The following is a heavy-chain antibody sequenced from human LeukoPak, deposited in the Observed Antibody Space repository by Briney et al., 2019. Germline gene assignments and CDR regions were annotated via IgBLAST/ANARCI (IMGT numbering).Heavy chain of an antibody. V-gene: IGHV4-34*01. CDR3: ARGGARYCSSTSCPLLDY. Sequence: SETLSLTCAVYGGSFSGYYWSWIRQPPGKGLEWIGEINHSGSTNYNPSLKSRVTISVDTSKNQFSLKLSSVTAADTAVYYCARGGARYCSSTSCPLLDYWGPGTLVTVSS. J-gene: IGHJ4*02. CDR2: INHSGST. D-gene: IGHD2-2*01. CDR1: GGSFSGYY.